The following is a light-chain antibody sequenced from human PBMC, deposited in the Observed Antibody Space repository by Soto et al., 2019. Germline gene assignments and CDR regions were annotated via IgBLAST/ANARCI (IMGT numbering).Light chain of an antibody. V-gene: IGKV3-20*01. CDR3: PQKDT. CDR2: GAS. Sequence: EIVLTQSPGTLSLSPGERATLSCRASQSVSSSYLAWYQQKPGQAPRLLIYGASSRATGIPDRFSGSGSGTDFTITISRLEPEAFEVYYWPQKDTFGQGTKLEIK. CDR1: QSVSSSY. J-gene: IGKJ2*01.